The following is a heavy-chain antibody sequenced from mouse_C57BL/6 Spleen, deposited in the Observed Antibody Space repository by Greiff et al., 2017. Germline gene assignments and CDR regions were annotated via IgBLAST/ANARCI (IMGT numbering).Heavy chain of an antibody. CDR2: IDPETGGT. Sequence: QVQLQQPGAELVRPGASVTLSCKASGYTFTDYEMHWVKQTPVHGLEWIGAIDPETGGTAYNQKFKGKAILTADKSSSTAYMELRSLTSEDSAVYYCTGITTVVATDYWGQGTTLTVSS. J-gene: IGHJ2*01. CDR3: TGITTVVATDY. D-gene: IGHD1-1*01. CDR1: GYTFTDYE. V-gene: IGHV1-15*01.